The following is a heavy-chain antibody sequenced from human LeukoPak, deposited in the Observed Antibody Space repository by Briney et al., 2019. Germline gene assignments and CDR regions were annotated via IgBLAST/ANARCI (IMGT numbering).Heavy chain of an antibody. CDR1: GFTFDDYA. CDR2: ISWNSGSI. Sequence: PGRSLRLSCAASGFTFDDYAMHWVRQAPGKGLEWVSGISWNSGSIGYADSVKGRFTISRDNAKNSLYLQMNSLRAEDTALYYCAKGGIAVAGSPFDYWGQGTLVTVSS. J-gene: IGHJ4*02. V-gene: IGHV3-9*01. D-gene: IGHD6-19*01. CDR3: AKGGIAVAGSPFDY.